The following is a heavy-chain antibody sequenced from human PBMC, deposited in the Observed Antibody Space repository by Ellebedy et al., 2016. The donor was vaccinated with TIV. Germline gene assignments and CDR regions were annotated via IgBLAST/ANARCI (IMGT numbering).Heavy chain of an antibody. CDR3: ATWGMIVPY. Sequence: ASVKVSCKASGGTFSSYAINWVRQAPGQGLEWMGRIIPILGIANYAQKFQGRVTMTEDTSTDTAYMELSSLRSEETAVDYCATWGMIVPYWGQGTLVTVSS. V-gene: IGHV1-69*04. CDR2: IIPILGIA. J-gene: IGHJ4*02. CDR1: GGTFSSYA. D-gene: IGHD3-22*01.